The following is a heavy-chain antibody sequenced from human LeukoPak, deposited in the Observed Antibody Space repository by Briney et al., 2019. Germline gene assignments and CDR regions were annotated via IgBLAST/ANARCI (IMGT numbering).Heavy chain of an antibody. D-gene: IGHD3-22*01. J-gene: IGHJ5*02. CDR1: GYKFISHW. V-gene: IGHV5-51*01. Sequence: GESLKISCQASGYKFISHWIGWVRLRPGKGLEWMGIIYPDDSDTRYSPSFQGQVAISADKSINTAYLQWSSLKASDTAMYYCARQLTYYYNSSGFFPCFAPGGQEPRVTVSS. CDR3: ARQLTYYYNSSGFFPCFAP. CDR2: IYPDDSDT.